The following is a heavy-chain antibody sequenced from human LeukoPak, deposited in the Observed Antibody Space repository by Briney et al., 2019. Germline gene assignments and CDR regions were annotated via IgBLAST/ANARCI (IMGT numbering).Heavy chain of an antibody. CDR1: GYTFTSYD. CDR2: MNPNSGNT. J-gene: IGHJ3*02. Sequence: ASVKVSCKASGYTFTSYDINWVRQATGQGLEWMGWMNPNSGNTGYAQKFQGRVTITRNTSISTAYMELSSLRSEDTAVYYCARVPLMNYDILTGTIDAFDIWGQGTMVTVSS. D-gene: IGHD3-9*01. V-gene: IGHV1-8*03. CDR3: ARVPLMNYDILTGTIDAFDI.